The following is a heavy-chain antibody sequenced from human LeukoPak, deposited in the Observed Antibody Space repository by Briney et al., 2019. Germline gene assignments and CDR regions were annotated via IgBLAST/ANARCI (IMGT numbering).Heavy chain of an antibody. J-gene: IGHJ4*02. CDR2: ISSSSSYI. CDR1: GFTFSSYS. CDR3: ARDLRLGIAVAGTGDY. Sequence: PGGSLRLSCAASGFTFSSYSMNWVRQAPGKGLEWVSSISSSSSYIYYADSVKGRFTISRDNAKNSLYLQMNSLRAEDTAVYYCARDLRLGIAVAGTGDYWGQGTLVTVSS. V-gene: IGHV3-21*01. D-gene: IGHD6-19*01.